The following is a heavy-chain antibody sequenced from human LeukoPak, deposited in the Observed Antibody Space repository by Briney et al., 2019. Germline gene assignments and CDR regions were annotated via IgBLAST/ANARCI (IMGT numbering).Heavy chain of an antibody. Sequence: PSETLSLTCAVYGGSFSGYYWSWIRQPPGKGLEWIGEINHSGSTNYNPSLKSRVTISVDTSKNQFSLKLSSVTAADTAVYYCARWEYSSNYWDQGTLVTVSS. CDR2: INHSGST. V-gene: IGHV4-34*01. CDR3: ARWEYSSNY. J-gene: IGHJ4*02. D-gene: IGHD2/OR15-2a*01. CDR1: GGSFSGYY.